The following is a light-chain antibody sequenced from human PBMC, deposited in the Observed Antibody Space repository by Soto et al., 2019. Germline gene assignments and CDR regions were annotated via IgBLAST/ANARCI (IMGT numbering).Light chain of an antibody. CDR2: AAS. CDR1: QTVRHY. V-gene: IGKV1-39*01. Sequence: DIQMTQSASSLSAFVGDRVTITCRASQTVRHYLNWYQQKPGQAPRLLIYAASSLQSWVPSRFSGSGSETDFSLTITSLLPEDFATYYCQQSYSAPRTFGQGTKLEIK. J-gene: IGKJ2*01. CDR3: QQSYSAPRT.